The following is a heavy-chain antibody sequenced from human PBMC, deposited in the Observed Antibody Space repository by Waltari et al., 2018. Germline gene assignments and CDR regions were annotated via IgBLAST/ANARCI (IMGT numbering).Heavy chain of an antibody. V-gene: IGHV3-30*18. D-gene: IGHD6-19*01. Sequence: QVLLVESGGGVVQPGRSLRLSCAASGFNFLSYGMHWVRQAPGKGPGWVAVISYEGITKYDADSLKGRFTISRDNSMHTLDLQMNNLRHEDTGVYYCAKVARVAGYYYTGMDVWGQGTTVTVSS. CDR3: AKVARVAGYYYTGMDV. CDR1: GFNFLSYG. J-gene: IGHJ6*02. CDR2: ISYEGITK.